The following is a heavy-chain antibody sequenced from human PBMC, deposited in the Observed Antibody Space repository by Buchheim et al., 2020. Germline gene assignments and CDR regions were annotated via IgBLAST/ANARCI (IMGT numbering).Heavy chain of an antibody. V-gene: IGHV3-7*01. CDR1: GFTFSSYS. D-gene: IGHD1-14*01. J-gene: IGHJ6*02. CDR2: IKQDGSEK. Sequence: EVQLVESGGGLVQPGGSLRLSCAASGFTFSSYSMNWVRQAPGKGLEWVANIKQDGSEKYYVDSVKGRFTVSRDNAKNTVYLQMNSLRAEDTAVYYCARKDYYYYGMDVWGQGT. CDR3: ARKDYYYYGMDV.